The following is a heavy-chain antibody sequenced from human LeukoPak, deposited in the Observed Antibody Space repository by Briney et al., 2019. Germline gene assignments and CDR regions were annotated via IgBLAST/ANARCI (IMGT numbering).Heavy chain of an antibody. CDR3: ARRYCSGGTCYYLDS. V-gene: IGHV5-51*01. CDR2: IYPGGSNT. Sequence: GESLKISCKGSGYSFTSHWLGWVRQMPGKGLEWMGIIYPGGSNTIYSPSFQGQVTISADKSISTAYLQWSSLKASDTAMYFCARRYCSGGTCYYLDSWGQGTLVTVSS. D-gene: IGHD2-15*01. CDR1: GYSFTSHW. J-gene: IGHJ4*02.